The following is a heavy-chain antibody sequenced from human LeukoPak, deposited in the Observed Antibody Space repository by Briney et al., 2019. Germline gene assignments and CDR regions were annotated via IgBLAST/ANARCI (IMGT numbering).Heavy chain of an antibody. CDR2: ISSHGNYI. J-gene: IGHJ4*02. D-gene: IGHD3-22*01. Sequence: GGSLRLSCVASRFMFSDYIMNWVRQAPGKGLEWVSSISSHGNYIYYGDSVKGRFSISRDNAKNSLYLQMNSLRVEDTAVYYCARGDDSGYYDYFDYWGQGALVTVSS. CDR1: RFMFSDYI. V-gene: IGHV3-21*01. CDR3: ARGDDSGYYDYFDY.